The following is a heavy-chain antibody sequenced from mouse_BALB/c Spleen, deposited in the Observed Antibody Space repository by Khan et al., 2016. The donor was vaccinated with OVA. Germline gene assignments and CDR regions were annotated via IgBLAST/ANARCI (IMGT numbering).Heavy chain of an antibody. Sequence: EVQVVESGGGLVQPGGSRKLSCAASGFTFSSFGMHWVRQAPEKGLEWVAYINSGSTTIYYADQVKGRFTISRDNPKNTLVLQMTSLRSEDTAMYYCARGNWAYWGQGTTLTVSS. CDR1: GFTFSSFG. V-gene: IGHV5-17*02. J-gene: IGHJ2*01. CDR3: ARGNWAY. D-gene: IGHD4-1*01. CDR2: INSGSTTI.